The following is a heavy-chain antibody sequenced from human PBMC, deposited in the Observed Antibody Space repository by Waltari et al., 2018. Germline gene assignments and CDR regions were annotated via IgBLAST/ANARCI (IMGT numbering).Heavy chain of an antibody. Sequence: QVQLVQSGAEVKKPGSSVKVSCKASGGTFSSYALSWVRQAPGQGLEWMGRIIPIVGTANYAQKFQGRVTITADKSTSTAYMELSSLRSEDTAVYYCAREGRSGWPHDAFDIWGQGTMVTVSS. CDR2: IIPIVGTA. D-gene: IGHD6-19*01. CDR3: AREGRSGWPHDAFDI. J-gene: IGHJ3*02. V-gene: IGHV1-69*08. CDR1: GGTFSSYA.